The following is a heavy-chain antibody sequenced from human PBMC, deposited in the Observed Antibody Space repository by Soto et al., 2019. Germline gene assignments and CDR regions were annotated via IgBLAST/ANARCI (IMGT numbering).Heavy chain of an antibody. CDR1: GGSISSYY. CDR2: IYTSGST. D-gene: IGHD3-16*01. CDR3: ARSSPVWGSYGYFDY. Sequence: KASETLSLTCTVSGGSISSYYWSWIRQPAGKGLEWIGRIYTSGSTNYNPSLKSRVTMSVDTSKNQFSLKLSSVTAADTAVYYCARSSPVWGSYGYFDYWGQGTLVTVSS. V-gene: IGHV4-4*07. J-gene: IGHJ4*02.